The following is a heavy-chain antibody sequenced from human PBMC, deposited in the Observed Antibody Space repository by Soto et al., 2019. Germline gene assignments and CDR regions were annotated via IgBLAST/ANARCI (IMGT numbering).Heavy chain of an antibody. CDR2: ISSGSSNI. Sequence: EVQLVESGGGLVKPGGSLTLSCAGSGFAFRSYNMNWVRQPPGKGLEWVASISSGSSNIYYADSVKGRFTISRYNAKDSLYLQMDSLSAEDSAVYYCASATVVAGTFDFWGQGTLLTVSS. CDR3: ASATVVAGTFDF. D-gene: IGHD2-15*01. J-gene: IGHJ4*02. V-gene: IGHV3-21*01. CDR1: GFAFRSYN.